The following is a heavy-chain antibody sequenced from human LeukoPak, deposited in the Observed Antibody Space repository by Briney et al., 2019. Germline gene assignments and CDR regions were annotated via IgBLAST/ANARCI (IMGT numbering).Heavy chain of an antibody. J-gene: IGHJ5*02. CDR3: ARGDRGHNWFDP. D-gene: IGHD2-15*01. CDR2: IYYSGST. CDR1: GGSISSYY. Sequence: SETLSLTCTVSGGSISSYYWSWIRQPPGKGLEWIGYIYYSGSTNYNPSLKSRVTISVDTSKNQFSLKLSSVTAADTAVYYCARGDRGHNWFDPWGQGTLVIVSS. V-gene: IGHV4-59*01.